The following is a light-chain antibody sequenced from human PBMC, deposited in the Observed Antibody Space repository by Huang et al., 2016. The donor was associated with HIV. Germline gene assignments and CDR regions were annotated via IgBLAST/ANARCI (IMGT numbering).Light chain of an antibody. V-gene: IGKV2-28*01. CDR2: LGS. Sequence: DIVMTPSPLSLSVTFGEPASISCNSNQRLLYSNGYTYLDWYLQKPGQSPQLLIFLGSDRASGDPDRFSGSGTGVDFTLTSSRLEAEDVGVYYCMQGLQTPPTFGQGTKVEI. CDR3: MQGLQTPPT. J-gene: IGKJ1*01. CDR1: QRLLYSNGYTY.